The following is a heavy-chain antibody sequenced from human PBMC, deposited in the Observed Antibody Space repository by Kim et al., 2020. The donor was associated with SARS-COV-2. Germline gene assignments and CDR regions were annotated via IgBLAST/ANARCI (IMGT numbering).Heavy chain of an antibody. CDR3: ASRASCDY. V-gene: IGHV3-7*01. J-gene: IGHJ4*02. Sequence: GSKKKYVDSVEVRFSISRHNAKNSLYLQISSMRAEDTAVYYCASRASCDYWRQGTLVTVSS. CDR2: GSKK. D-gene: IGHD2-2*01.